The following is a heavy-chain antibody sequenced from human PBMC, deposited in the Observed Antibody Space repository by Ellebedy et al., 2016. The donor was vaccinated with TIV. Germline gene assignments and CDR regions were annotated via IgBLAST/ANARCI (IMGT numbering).Heavy chain of an antibody. V-gene: IGHV3-23*01. CDR1: GFTFSAFA. CDR3: AKDQVAGDGRWVFDS. D-gene: IGHD5-24*01. J-gene: IGHJ3*01. CDR2: MHGSGRGI. Sequence: GESLKISCEASGFTFSAFAMGWVRQTRGKGLEWVSGMHGSGRGISYSESVKGRFIISRDNSKNILYLQMNSLRAEDTAIYYCAKDQVAGDGRWVFDSWGQGTVVTVSS.